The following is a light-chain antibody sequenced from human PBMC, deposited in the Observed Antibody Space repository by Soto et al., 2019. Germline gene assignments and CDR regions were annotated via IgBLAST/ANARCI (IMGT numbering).Light chain of an antibody. V-gene: IGKV1-5*03. CDR3: QQYNSYSKT. J-gene: IGKJ1*01. CDR2: KAS. Sequence: DIQMTQSPSTLSASVGDRITITCRASQSIGSGLAWYQQKPGKAPKLLIYKASSLEGGVPSRFSGSGSGTEFTLTISSLQPDDFATYYCQQYNSYSKTFGQGTKVEIK. CDR1: QSIGSG.